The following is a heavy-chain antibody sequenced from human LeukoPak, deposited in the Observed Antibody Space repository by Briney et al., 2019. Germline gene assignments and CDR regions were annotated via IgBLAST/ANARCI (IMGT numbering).Heavy chain of an antibody. Sequence: GGSLRLSCAASGFTFSSYAMHWVRQAPGKGLEWVAVISYDGSNKYYADSVKGRFTISRDNSKNTLYLQMNSLRAEDTAVYYCARDNCSSTSCYTGYLFDYWGQGTLVTVSS. CDR2: ISYDGSNK. J-gene: IGHJ4*02. D-gene: IGHD2-2*02. CDR3: ARDNCSSTSCYTGYLFDY. CDR1: GFTFSSYA. V-gene: IGHV3-30-3*01.